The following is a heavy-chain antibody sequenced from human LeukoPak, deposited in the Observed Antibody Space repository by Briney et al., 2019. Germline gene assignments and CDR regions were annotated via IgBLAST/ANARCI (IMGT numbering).Heavy chain of an antibody. D-gene: IGHD3-3*01. CDR3: ARNDFWSGYGYGMDV. Sequence: PGGSLRLSCAASGFTFEQYAMAWVRQAPGKGLEWVSSISGSGASAYYADSVKGRFTISRDNSKNTLYLQMNSLRAEDTAVYYCARNDFWSGYGYGMDVWGQGTTVTVSS. V-gene: IGHV3-23*01. J-gene: IGHJ6*02. CDR2: ISGSGASA. CDR1: GFTFEQYA.